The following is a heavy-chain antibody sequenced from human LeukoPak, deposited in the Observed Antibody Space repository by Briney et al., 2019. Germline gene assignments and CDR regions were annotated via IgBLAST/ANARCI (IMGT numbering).Heavy chain of an antibody. CDR2: IYYSGTT. Sequence: SETLSLTCTVSGGSISSDYWSWIRQSPGKGLEWIGYIYYSGTTSYNPSLKSRVTISLDTSKDQFSLKLSSVTAADTAVYYCARGANWGSPDYWGQGTLVTVSS. V-gene: IGHV4-59*01. CDR3: ARGANWGSPDY. J-gene: IGHJ4*02. D-gene: IGHD7-27*01. CDR1: GGSISSDY.